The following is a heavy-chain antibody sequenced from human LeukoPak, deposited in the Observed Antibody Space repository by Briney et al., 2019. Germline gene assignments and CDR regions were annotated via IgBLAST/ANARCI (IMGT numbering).Heavy chain of an antibody. J-gene: IGHJ6*03. D-gene: IGHD6-13*01. Sequence: GASVKVSCKASGYTFTGYYMHWVRQAPGQGLEWMGWINPNSGGTNYAQKFQGRVTMTRDTSISTAYMERRRLRSDDTAVYYCARGGIAHHYYYYYMDVWGKGTTVTVSS. CDR1: GYTFTGYY. V-gene: IGHV1-2*02. CDR3: ARGGIAHHYYYYYMDV. CDR2: INPNSGGT.